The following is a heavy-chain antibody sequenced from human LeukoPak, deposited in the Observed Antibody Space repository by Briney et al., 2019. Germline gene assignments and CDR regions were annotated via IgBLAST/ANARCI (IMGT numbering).Heavy chain of an antibody. J-gene: IGHJ4*02. CDR1: GFTFSSYE. CDR2: ISDSSRTI. V-gene: IGHV3-48*01. D-gene: IGHD3-22*01. CDR3: ARDEGNYDSSGFVDY. Sequence: PGGSLRLSCAASGFTFSSYEMNWVRQAPGKGLEWVSYISDSSRTIDYADSVKGRFTISRDNAKNSLYLQMNSLRAEDTAVYYCARDEGNYDSSGFVDYWGQGTLVTVSS.